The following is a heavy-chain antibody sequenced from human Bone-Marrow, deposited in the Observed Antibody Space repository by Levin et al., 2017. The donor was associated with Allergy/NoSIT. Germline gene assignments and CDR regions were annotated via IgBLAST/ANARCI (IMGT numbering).Heavy chain of an antibody. V-gene: IGHV3-7*01. J-gene: IGHJ3*01. CDR1: GFTFRNHW. D-gene: IGHD3-16*01. CDR3: VRDYVWGSTEGDV. Sequence: ETLSLTCAASGFTFRNHWMTWMRQSPGKGLEWLANINEDGSKTYYLDSVRGRFTISRDNARNSLNLQMTSLRPEDTALYYCVRDYVWGSTEGDVWGQGTMVTVS. CDR2: INEDGSKT.